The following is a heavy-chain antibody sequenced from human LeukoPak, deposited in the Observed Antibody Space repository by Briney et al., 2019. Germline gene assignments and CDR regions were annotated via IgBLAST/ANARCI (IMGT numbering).Heavy chain of an antibody. V-gene: IGHV4-59*08. J-gene: IGHJ2*01. CDR3: ARRDLFYWYFDL. CDR2: IYYSGST. D-gene: IGHD2-21*01. CDR1: GGSISSYY. Sequence: SETLSLTCTVSGGSISSYYWRWIRQPPGKGLEWIGYIYYSGSTNYNPSLKSRVTISVDTSKNQFSLKLSSVTAADTAVYYCARRDLFYWYFDLWGRGTLVTVSS.